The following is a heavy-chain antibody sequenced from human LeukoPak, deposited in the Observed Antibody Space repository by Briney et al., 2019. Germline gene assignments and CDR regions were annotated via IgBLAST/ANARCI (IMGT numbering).Heavy chain of an antibody. CDR1: GFTFSSYG. D-gene: IGHD6-19*01. CDR2: ISYDGSNK. Sequence: GGSLRLSCAASGFTFSSYGMHWVRQAPGKGLEWVAVISYDGSNKYYADSVKGRFTISRDNSKNTLYLQMNSLRAEDTAVYYCAKDGSIAVAGHSYYYYMDVWGKGTTVTVSS. J-gene: IGHJ6*03. V-gene: IGHV3-30*18. CDR3: AKDGSIAVAGHSYYYYMDV.